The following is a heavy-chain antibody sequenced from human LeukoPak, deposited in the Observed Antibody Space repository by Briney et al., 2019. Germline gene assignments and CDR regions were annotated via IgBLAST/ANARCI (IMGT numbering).Heavy chain of an antibody. Sequence: SETLSLTCTVSGASMSNHYWSWIREPPGKGLEWIGYIYDSETTNYNPSLKSRVTMSVDTSKSQFSLRLSSVTAADTALYYCATRPAGTTWYGVFDYLSRGTLVTVSS. J-gene: IGHJ4*02. D-gene: IGHD6-13*01. CDR2: IYDSETT. CDR3: ATRPAGTTWYGVFDY. V-gene: IGHV4-59*11. CDR1: GASMSNHY.